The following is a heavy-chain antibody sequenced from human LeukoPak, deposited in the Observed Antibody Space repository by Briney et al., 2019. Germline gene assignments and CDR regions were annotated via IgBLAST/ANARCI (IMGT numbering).Heavy chain of an antibody. J-gene: IGHJ4*02. V-gene: IGHV1-69*05. D-gene: IGHD3-10*01. CDR2: IIPIFGTA. CDR3: ARGLTGSWFADY. CDR1: GGTFSSYA. Sequence: ASVKVSCKASGGTFSSYAISWVRQAPGQGLEWMGGIIPIFGTANYAQKFQGRVTITTDESTSTAYMELSSLRSEDTAVYYCARGLTGSWFADYWGQGTLVTVSS.